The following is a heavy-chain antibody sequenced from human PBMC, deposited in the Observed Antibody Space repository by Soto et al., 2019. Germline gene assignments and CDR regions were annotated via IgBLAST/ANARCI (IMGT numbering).Heavy chain of an antibody. J-gene: IGHJ4*02. CDR1: GFSFSGCA. Sequence: HPGGSLRLSCAASGFSFSGCAIHWVRQASGKGLEWVGRIRAKSNKYATLYAESLKGRFTISRDDSQSTAYLEMNSLKTEDTAVYYCNSGSYYSSIWGQGTLVTVSS. CDR2: IRAKSNKYAT. V-gene: IGHV3-73*01. CDR3: NSGSYYSSI. D-gene: IGHD1-26*01.